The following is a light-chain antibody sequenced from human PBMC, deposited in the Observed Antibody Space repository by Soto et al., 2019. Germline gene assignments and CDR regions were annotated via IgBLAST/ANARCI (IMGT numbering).Light chain of an antibody. Sequence: DTQMTQSPSSPSASVGDRISITCRASQTVSTYLNWYQQKPGKAPTLLISATSTLQSGVPSRFSGSGSGTEFTLTITSLQPEDFATYYCQQTYTTPRTFGQGTKVDIK. CDR1: QTVSTY. CDR3: QQTYTTPRT. CDR2: ATS. V-gene: IGKV1-39*01. J-gene: IGKJ1*01.